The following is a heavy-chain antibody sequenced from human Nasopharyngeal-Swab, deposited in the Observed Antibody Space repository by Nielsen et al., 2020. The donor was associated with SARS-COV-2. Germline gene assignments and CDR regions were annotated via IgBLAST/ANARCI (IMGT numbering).Heavy chain of an antibody. Sequence: GESLKISCAASGFNFSRYGVHWVRQAPGKGLDWVATLSSDARSDFYGDSVRGRFTISRDNSKNTLYVQMNSLRPEDTAVYYCASDYYDSGGSGHWGQGTLVTVSS. CDR1: GFNFSRYG. D-gene: IGHD3-22*01. CDR3: ASDYYDSGGSGH. CDR2: LSSDARSD. J-gene: IGHJ4*02. V-gene: IGHV3-30*04.